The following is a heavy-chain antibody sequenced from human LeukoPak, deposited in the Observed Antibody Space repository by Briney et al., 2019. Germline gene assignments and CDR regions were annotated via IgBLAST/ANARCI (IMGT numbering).Heavy chain of an antibody. CDR3: ARFVVGATENDYYYYMDV. J-gene: IGHJ6*03. Sequence: SETLSPTCTASGGSISSYYWSWIRQPAGKGLEWIGRIYTSGSTNYNPSLKSRVTMSVDTSKNQFSLKLSSVTAADTAVYYCARFVVGATENDYYYYMDVWGKGTTVTVSS. CDR1: GGSISSYY. V-gene: IGHV4-4*07. D-gene: IGHD1-26*01. CDR2: IYTSGST.